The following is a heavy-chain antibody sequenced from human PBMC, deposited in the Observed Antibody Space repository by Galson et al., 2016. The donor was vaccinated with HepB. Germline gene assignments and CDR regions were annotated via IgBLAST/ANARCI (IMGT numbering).Heavy chain of an antibody. V-gene: IGHV3-30*04. CDR2: IAYDGSNK. CDR1: GFTFSTYA. Sequence: SLRLSCAASGFTFSTYAMHWVRQAPGKGLEWVAAIAYDGSNKYYADSVKGRFTFSRDNSKNMLYLQMNSLRPDDTAVYYCARDLAIAARYFDCWGQGTLVTVSS. D-gene: IGHD6-6*01. J-gene: IGHJ4*02. CDR3: ARDLAIAARYFDC.